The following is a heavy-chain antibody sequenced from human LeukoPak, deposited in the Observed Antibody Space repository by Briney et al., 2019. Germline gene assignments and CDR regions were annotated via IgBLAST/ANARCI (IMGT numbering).Heavy chain of an antibody. CDR3: AKKGGSGNLVYFDY. CDR1: GDSISGSY. Sequence: SETLSLTCTVSGDSISGSYWSWIRQPPGQGLEYIGYIYSSGTTNYNPSLTSRFTISVDTSRNQLFLKLTSVTAADTAVYFCAKKGGSGNLVYFDYWGQGALVTVSS. CDR2: IYSSGTT. J-gene: IGHJ4*02. V-gene: IGHV4-4*09. D-gene: IGHD3-10*01.